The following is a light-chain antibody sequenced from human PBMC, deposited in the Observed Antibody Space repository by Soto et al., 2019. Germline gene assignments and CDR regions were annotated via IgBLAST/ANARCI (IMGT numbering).Light chain of an antibody. V-gene: IGKV3-15*01. CDR2: SAS. J-gene: IGKJ2*01. CDR3: QQVNSWPYT. Sequence: EIVMTQSPATLSVSPGESATLSCRASQGVSTNLAWYQQKPGQAPRLLIYSASTRATGIPARFSGSGSGTEFTLTVGSLQSEDFAVYYCQQVNSWPYTLGQGTKLEIK. CDR1: QGVSTN.